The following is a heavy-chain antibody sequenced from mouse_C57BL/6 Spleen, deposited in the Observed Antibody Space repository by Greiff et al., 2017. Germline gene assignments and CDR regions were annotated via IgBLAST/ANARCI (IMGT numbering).Heavy chain of an antibody. CDR1: GFTFSDYG. CDR3: ARNDYDAMDY. CDR2: ISSGSSTI. D-gene: IGHD2-4*01. Sequence: EVKLVESGGGLVKPGGSLKLSCAASGFTFSDYGMHWVRQAPEKGLEWVAYISSGSSTIYYTDTVKGRFNISRDNAKNTLYLQMTSLRSEDAALFYCARNDYDAMDYWGQGTALTVSS. V-gene: IGHV5-17*01. J-gene: IGHJ2*01.